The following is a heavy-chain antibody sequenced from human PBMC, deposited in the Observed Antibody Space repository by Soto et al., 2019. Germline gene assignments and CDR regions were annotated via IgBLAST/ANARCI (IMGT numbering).Heavy chain of an antibody. J-gene: IGHJ6*02. CDR1: GYTFTNYG. V-gene: IGHV1-18*01. CDR2: ISAYNGNT. Sequence: QIHLVQSGAEVKKPGASVKVSCKASGYTFTNYGISWVRQAPGQGFEWMGWISAYNGNTKYTQKLQGRVTMTTDTXTXTXXMELRSLRSDDTAVYYCARGRDDDSSGYSFYGMDVWGQGTTVTVSS. CDR3: ARGRDDDSSGYSFYGMDV. D-gene: IGHD3-22*01.